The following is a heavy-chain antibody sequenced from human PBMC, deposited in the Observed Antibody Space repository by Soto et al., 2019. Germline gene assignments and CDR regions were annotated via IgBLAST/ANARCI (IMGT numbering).Heavy chain of an antibody. J-gene: IGHJ4*02. V-gene: IGHV3-64D*06. CDR1: GLTFSSYG. CDR3: VKDWGSTDLYYFDY. CDR2: ISSNGGST. Sequence: GGSLRLSCSASGLTFSSYGMHWVRQAPGKGLEYVSAISSNGGSTYYADSVKGRFTISRDNSKNTLYLQMSSLRAEDTAVYYCVKDWGSTDLYYFDYWGQGTLVTVSS. D-gene: IGHD3-16*01.